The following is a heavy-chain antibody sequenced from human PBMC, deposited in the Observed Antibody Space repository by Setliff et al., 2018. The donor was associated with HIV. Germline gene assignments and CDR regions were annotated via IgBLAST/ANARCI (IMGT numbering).Heavy chain of an antibody. CDR3: ARHTRKLELLEWLSTSYYYFYYMDV. J-gene: IGHJ6*03. Sequence: GESLKISCKGSGYSFTSYWIGWVRQMPGKGLEWMGVIYPGDSDSKYSPSFQDRVTFSVDKSVNTAYLQWSSLQASDTAMYYRARHTRKLELLEWLSTSYYYFYYMDVWGKGTAVTVSS. CDR1: GYSFTSYW. V-gene: IGHV5-51*01. CDR2: IYPGDSDS. D-gene: IGHD3-3*01.